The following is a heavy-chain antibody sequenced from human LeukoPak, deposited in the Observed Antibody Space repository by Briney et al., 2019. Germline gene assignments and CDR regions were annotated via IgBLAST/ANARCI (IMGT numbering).Heavy chain of an antibody. Sequence: GVSVTLSCSASGFTVCSNYVRCARQARGEGLEFVSVIYSGGSTYYAVSVKGRFTISRDNSKITLYLQMKSLRAEDTAMYYCVRDPPPYGDYVPSNFDYWGQGTLVTVSS. D-gene: IGHD4-17*01. J-gene: IGHJ4*02. V-gene: IGHV3-53*01. CDR2: IYSGGST. CDR1: GFTVCSNY. CDR3: VRDPPPYGDYVPSNFDY.